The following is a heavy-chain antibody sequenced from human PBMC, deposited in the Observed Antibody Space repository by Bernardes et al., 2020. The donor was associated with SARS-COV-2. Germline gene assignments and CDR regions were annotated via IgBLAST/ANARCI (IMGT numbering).Heavy chain of an antibody. J-gene: IGHJ6*01. CDR2: ISGSGSTI. Sequence: GWSLRLSCAGSGFTFSTSEMNWVRQAPGKGLAWVSCISGSGSTIYYADSVKGRFSISRDNAKNSLYLQMNSLRAEDTAIYYCAMRDWLRSYYYYGLDVWGQGTTVTVSS. CDR3: AMRDWLRSYYYYGLDV. CDR1: GFTFSTSE. V-gene: IGHV3-48*03. D-gene: IGHD3-9*01.